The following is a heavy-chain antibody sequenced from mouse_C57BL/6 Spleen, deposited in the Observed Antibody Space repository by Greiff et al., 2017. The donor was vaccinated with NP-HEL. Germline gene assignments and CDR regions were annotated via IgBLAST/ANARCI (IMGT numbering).Heavy chain of an antibody. J-gene: IGHJ4*01. Sequence: VQLQESGPELVKPGASVKISCKASGYAFSSSWMNWVKQRPGKGLEWIGRIYPGDGDTNYNGKFKGKATLTADKSSSTAYMQLSSLTSEDSAVYFCARKGLGGAMDYWGQGPSVTVSS. CDR2: IYPGDGDT. CDR3: ARKGLGGAMDY. CDR1: GYAFSSSW. D-gene: IGHD4-1*01. V-gene: IGHV1-82*01.